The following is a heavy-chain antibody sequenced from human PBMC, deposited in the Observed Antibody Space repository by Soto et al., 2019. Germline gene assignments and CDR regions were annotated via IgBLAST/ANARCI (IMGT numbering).Heavy chain of an antibody. J-gene: IGHJ4*02. D-gene: IGHD6-19*01. Sequence: VQLLESGGGLVQLGGSLRLACEVSGFTFSSYAMSWVRQAPGKGLEWVAAISGTGVSAQYADSVKGRFTISRDNSKNTLNLQMDSLRAEDSAVYYCAKPRLVAGLIKYVDFANWGQGTLVTVSS. CDR1: GFTFSSYA. V-gene: IGHV3-23*01. CDR3: AKPRLVAGLIKYVDFAN. CDR2: ISGTGVSA.